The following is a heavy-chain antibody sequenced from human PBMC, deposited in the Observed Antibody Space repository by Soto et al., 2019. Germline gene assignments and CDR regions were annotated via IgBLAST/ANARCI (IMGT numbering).Heavy chain of an antibody. CDR3: AREGRPTAMCSGLDY. CDR1: GFTFSDDA. J-gene: IGHJ4*02. V-gene: IGHV3-33*01. CDR2: IWYDGSKK. D-gene: IGHD5-18*01. Sequence: QVQLVESGGGVVKPGTSLRLSCATSGFTFSDDAMHWVRQAPGKGLEWVAVIWYDGSKKHYADFVKGRFTISRDNSNDTLYLTMSSLTADETAVYWCAREGRPTAMCSGLDYWGQATLVHVSS.